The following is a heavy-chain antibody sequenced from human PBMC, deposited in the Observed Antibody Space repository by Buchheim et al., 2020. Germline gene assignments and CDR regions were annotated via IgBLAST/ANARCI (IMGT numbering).Heavy chain of an antibody. V-gene: IGHV3-7*03. J-gene: IGHJ6*02. CDR3: ARKSGAYYGSGSYNYYYGMDV. CDR1: GFTFSSYW. CDR2: IKQDGSEK. Sequence: EVQLVESGGGLVQPGGSLRLSCAASGFTFSSYWMSWVRQAPGKGLEWVANIKQDGSEKYYVDSVKGRFTISRDNAKKSLYLQMNSLRAEDTAVYYCARKSGAYYGSGSYNYYYGMDVWGQGTT. D-gene: IGHD3-10*01.